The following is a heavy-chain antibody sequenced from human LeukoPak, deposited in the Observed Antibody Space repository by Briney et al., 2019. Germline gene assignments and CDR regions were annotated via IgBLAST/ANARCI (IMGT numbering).Heavy chain of an antibody. J-gene: IGHJ5*02. V-gene: IGHV1-69*04. CDR3: ARAGIAADLNWFDP. CDR1: GGTFSSYA. D-gene: IGHD6-13*01. Sequence: GASVKVSCKASGGTFSSYAISWVRQAPGQGLEWMGRIIPILGIANYAQKFQGRVTITADKSTSTAYMELSSLRSEDTAVYYCARAGIAADLNWFDPWGQGTLVTVSS. CDR2: IIPILGIA.